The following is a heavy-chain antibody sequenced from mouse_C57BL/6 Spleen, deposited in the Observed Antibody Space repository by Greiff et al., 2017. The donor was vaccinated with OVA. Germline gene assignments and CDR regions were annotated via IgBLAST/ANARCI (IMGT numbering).Heavy chain of an antibody. CDR2: IDPENGDT. Sequence: VQLQQSGAELVRPGASVKLSCTASGFNIKDDYMHWVKQRPEQGLEWIGWIDPENGDTEYASKFQGKATITADTSSNTDYLQLSSLTSEDTAVYYSTTNYYSNQGFADWGQGTRVTVSA. D-gene: IGHD2-5*01. V-gene: IGHV14-4*01. CDR1: GFNIKDDY. J-gene: IGHJ3*01. CDR3: TTNYYSNQGFAD.